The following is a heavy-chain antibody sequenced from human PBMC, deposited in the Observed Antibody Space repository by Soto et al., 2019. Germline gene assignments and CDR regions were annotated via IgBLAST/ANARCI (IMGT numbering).Heavy chain of an antibody. J-gene: IGHJ4*02. D-gene: IGHD3-22*01. CDR2: ISGTDDYT. CDR3: VAYSYDSSGHPFDY. Sequence: LRLSCAASGFTFSNFAMTWVRQAPGEGLEWVSSISGTDDYTYYADSVKGRFTISRDNAKNSLYMQMNSLRAEDTAVYYCVAYSYDSSGHPFDYWGLGTLVTVSS. V-gene: IGHV3-23*01. CDR1: GFTFSNFA.